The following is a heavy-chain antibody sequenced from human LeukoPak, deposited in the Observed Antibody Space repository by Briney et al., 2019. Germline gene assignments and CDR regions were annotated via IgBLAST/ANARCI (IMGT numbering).Heavy chain of an antibody. CDR1: GFTFSSYA. Sequence: GGSLRLSCAASGFTFSSYAMHWVRQAPGRGLEWVAVISYDGSNKYYIDSVKGRFTISRANSKNTLYLQMNSLRAEDTAVYYCARDGVLFYYYYYMDVWGKGTTVTVSS. J-gene: IGHJ6*03. V-gene: IGHV3-30*04. CDR2: ISYDGSNK. D-gene: IGHD3-16*01. CDR3: ARDGVLFYYYYYMDV.